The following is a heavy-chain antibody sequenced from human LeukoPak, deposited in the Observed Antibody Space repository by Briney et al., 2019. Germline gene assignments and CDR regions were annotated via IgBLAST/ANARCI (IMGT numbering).Heavy chain of an antibody. CDR3: ARGTTVVTPGDY. Sequence: ASVKVSCKASGYTFTGYYMHWVRQAPGQGLEWMGWINPNSGGTNYAQKFQGRVTMTRDTSISTAYMELSRLRSDDTAVYYYARGTTVVTPGDYWGQGTLVTVSS. V-gene: IGHV1-2*02. D-gene: IGHD4-23*01. CDR1: GYTFTGYY. J-gene: IGHJ4*02. CDR2: INPNSGGT.